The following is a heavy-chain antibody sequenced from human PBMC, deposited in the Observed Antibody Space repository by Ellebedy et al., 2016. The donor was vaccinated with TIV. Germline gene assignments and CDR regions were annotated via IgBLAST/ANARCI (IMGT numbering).Heavy chain of an antibody. CDR2: IIPIFGTA. CDR1: GGTFSSYA. D-gene: IGHD5-18*01. Sequence: ASVKVSCKASGGTFSSYAISWVRQAPGQGLEWMGGIIPIFGTANYAQKFQGRVTITADKSTSTAYMELSSLRSEDTAVYYCAREGGERIQLWPAGWYFDLWGRGTLVTVSS. J-gene: IGHJ2*01. V-gene: IGHV1-69*06. CDR3: AREGGERIQLWPAGWYFDL.